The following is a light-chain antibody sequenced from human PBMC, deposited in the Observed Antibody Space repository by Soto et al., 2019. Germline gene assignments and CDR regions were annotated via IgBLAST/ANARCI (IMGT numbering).Light chain of an antibody. CDR2: EVS. J-gene: IGLJ1*01. Sequence: QSVLTQPASVSGSPGQSITISCTGTSSDVGGYNYVSWYQQHPGKAPKLMIYEVSNRPSGVSYRFSGSKSGNTASLTISGLQAEDEADYYCSSYTTSSTQVFGTGTKLTVL. CDR3: SSYTTSSTQV. V-gene: IGLV2-14*01. CDR1: SSDVGGYNY.